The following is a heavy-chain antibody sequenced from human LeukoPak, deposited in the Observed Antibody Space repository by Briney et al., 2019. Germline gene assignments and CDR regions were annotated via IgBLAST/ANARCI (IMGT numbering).Heavy chain of an antibody. CDR3: ARNKSTVTTSRHDAFDI. D-gene: IGHD4-17*01. CDR2: IYQSVST. J-gene: IGHJ3*02. CDR1: GYFISSDYY. V-gene: IGHV4-38-2*01. Sequence: PSETLSLTCAVSGYFISSDYYWGWIRQPSGKGLEWIGSIYQSVSTYYNPSLKSRVTISVDTSKNQFSLKLSSVTAADTAVYYCARNKSTVTTSRHDAFDIWGQGTMVTVSS.